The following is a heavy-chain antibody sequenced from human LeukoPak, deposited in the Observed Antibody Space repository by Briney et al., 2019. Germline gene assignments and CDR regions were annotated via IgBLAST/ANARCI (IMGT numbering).Heavy chain of an antibody. V-gene: IGHV3-30*18. D-gene: IGHD3-10*01. Sequence: PGGSLRLSCATSGFTFSDYGMNWVRQAPGKGLEWMAVISYEGSAKYYAESVKGRFTISRDNSKNTLYLQMNSLRAEDTAVYYCAKDRGDHFDYWGQGTLVTVSS. CDR2: ISYEGSAK. J-gene: IGHJ4*02. CDR3: AKDRGDHFDY. CDR1: GFTFSDYG.